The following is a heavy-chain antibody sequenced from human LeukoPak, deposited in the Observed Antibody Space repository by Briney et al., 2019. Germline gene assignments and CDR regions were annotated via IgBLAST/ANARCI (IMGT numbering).Heavy chain of an antibody. CDR1: GYTFTGYY. J-gene: IGHJ4*02. CDR3: AKLTGDYYFDY. CDR2: INPNSGDT. V-gene: IGHV1-2*02. D-gene: IGHD3-10*01. Sequence: ASVKVSCKASGYTFTGYYMHWVRQAPGQGLEWKGWINPNSGDTNYAQEFQGRVTMTRDTSISTAYMELSRLRSDDTAVYYCAKLTGDYYFDYWGQGTLVTVSS.